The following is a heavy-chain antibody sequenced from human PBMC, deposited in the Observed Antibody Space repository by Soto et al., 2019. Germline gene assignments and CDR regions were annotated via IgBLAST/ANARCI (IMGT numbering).Heavy chain of an antibody. CDR1: VFTFSSYG. CDR2: IWYDGSNK. CDR3: ARDIGYSYGSGNYCGMGV. Sequence: HPGGSLRLSCAASVFTFSSYGMHWVRQAPGKGLEWVAVIWYDGSNKYYADSVKGRFTISRDNSKNTLYLQMNSLRAEDTAVYYCARDIGYSYGSGNYCGMGVWGQGTTVTVSS. J-gene: IGHJ6*02. D-gene: IGHD5-18*01. V-gene: IGHV3-33*01.